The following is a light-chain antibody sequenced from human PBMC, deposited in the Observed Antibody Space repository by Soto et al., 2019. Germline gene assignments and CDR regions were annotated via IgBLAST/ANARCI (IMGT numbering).Light chain of an antibody. CDR2: DAA. CDR3: QQRTSWPRT. V-gene: IGKV3-11*01. J-gene: IGKJ1*01. Sequence: DIVLTQSPATLSLSPGDRASLSCRASQSIGTSLAWYQQQPGQPPRLLIHDAAYRASGVPARFSGSGSGTAFSVSISSLEPEDCAGYYCQQRTSWPRTFGRGT. CDR1: QSIGTS.